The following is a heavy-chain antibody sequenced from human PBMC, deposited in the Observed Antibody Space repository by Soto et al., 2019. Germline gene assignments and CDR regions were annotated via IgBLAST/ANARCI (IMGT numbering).Heavy chain of an antibody. J-gene: IGHJ4*02. Sequence: SETLSLTCTVSGGSISRSSYYWGWIRQPPGKGLEWIGSIYYSGSTYYNPSLKSRVTISVDTSKNQFSLKLSSVTAADTAVYYCARPLESGWIPFDYWGQGTLVTVSS. CDR3: ARPLESGWIPFDY. CDR2: IYYSGST. CDR1: GGSISRSSYY. V-gene: IGHV4-39*01. D-gene: IGHD6-19*01.